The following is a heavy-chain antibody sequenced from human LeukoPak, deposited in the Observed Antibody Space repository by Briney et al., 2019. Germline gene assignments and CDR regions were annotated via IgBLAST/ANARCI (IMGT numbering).Heavy chain of an antibody. Sequence: GESLKISCKVSGYSFTSYWIGWVRQMPGNGLEWMGIIYPGDSDTRYCPSFQGQVTISADKSISTAYLQWSSLKASDTAMYYCARGRVVVPATPYFDSWGQGTLVTVSS. CDR3: ARGRVVVPATPYFDS. D-gene: IGHD2-15*01. J-gene: IGHJ4*02. V-gene: IGHV5-51*01. CDR2: IYPGDSDT. CDR1: GYSFTSYW.